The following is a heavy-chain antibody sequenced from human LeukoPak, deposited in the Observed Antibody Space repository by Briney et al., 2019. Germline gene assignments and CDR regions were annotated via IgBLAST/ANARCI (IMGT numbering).Heavy chain of an antibody. V-gene: IGHV4-39*01. D-gene: IGHD3-16*01. CDR1: GDSISSSSYY. Sequence: PSETLSLTCTVSGDSISSSSYYWGWIRQPPEKGLEWIGNISYSGSTYYNPSLKSRVTISVDTSKNQFSLKLSSVTAADTAMYYCARQGWGKFDPWGQGTLVTVSS. J-gene: IGHJ5*02. CDR3: ARQGWGKFDP. CDR2: ISYSGST.